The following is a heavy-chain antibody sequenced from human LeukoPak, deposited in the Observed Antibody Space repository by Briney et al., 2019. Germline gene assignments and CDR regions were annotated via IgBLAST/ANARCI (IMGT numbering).Heavy chain of an antibody. CDR2: IYYSGST. CDR1: GGSISSSSYY. D-gene: IGHD5-24*01. V-gene: IGHV4-61*01. J-gene: IGHJ2*01. CDR3: ARVRVRRDGYNVLDWYFDL. Sequence: SETLSLTCTVSGGSISSSSYYWSWIRQPPGKGLEWIGYIYYSGSTNYNPSLKSRVTISVDTSKNQFSLKLSSVTAADTAVYYCARVRVRRDGYNVLDWYFDLWGRGTLVTVSS.